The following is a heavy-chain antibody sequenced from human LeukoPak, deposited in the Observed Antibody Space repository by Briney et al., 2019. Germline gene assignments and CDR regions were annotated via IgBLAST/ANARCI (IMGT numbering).Heavy chain of an antibody. CDR2: IKSDGSST. CDR1: GFIFSDYW. Sequence: GGSLRLSCAASGFIFSDYWMHWVRQGPGKGLVWVSRIKSDGSSTSYADSVKGRFTISRDNAKNTVYVHMNSLRDEDTAVYYCARGGRYAYFLDYWXXGTXXXVSX. CDR3: ARGGRYAYFLDY. D-gene: IGHD3-16*01. J-gene: IGHJ4*01. V-gene: IGHV3-74*01.